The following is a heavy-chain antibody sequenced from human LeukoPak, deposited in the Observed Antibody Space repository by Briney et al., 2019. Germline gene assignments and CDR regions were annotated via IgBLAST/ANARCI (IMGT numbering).Heavy chain of an antibody. J-gene: IGHJ4*02. Sequence: GGSLRLSCAASGFTFSRYSMNWVRQAPGKGLEWVSSISSSSSYIYYADSVKGRFTISRDNAKNSLYLQMNSLRAEDTAVYYCARAAGGYFDYWGQGTLVTVSS. CDR1: GFTFSRYS. V-gene: IGHV3-21*01. CDR2: ISSSSSYI. CDR3: ARAAGGYFDY. D-gene: IGHD1-14*01.